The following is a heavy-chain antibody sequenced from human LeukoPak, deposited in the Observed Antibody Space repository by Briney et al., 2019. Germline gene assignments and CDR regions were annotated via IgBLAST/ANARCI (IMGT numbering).Heavy chain of an antibody. CDR3: ARHLASYSSSSWGTDY. Sequence: SETLSLTCTVSGGSISSSSYYWGWIRQPPGKGLEWIGSIYYSGSTYYNPSLKSRVTISVDTSKNQFSLKLSSVTAADTAVYYCARHLASYSSSSWGTDYWGQGTLVTVSS. V-gene: IGHV4-39*01. CDR1: GGSISSSSYY. D-gene: IGHD6-6*01. CDR2: IYYSGST. J-gene: IGHJ4*02.